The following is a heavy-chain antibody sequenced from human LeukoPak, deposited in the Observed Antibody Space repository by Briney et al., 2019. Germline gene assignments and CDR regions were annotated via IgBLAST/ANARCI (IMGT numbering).Heavy chain of an antibody. D-gene: IGHD2-15*01. Sequence: GGSLRLSCAASGFTFSSYWMSWVRQAPGKGLEWVANIKQDGSEKYYVDSVKGRFTISRDNAKNSLYLQMNSLRAEDTAVYYCARTARDIVVVVAATHFDYWGQGTLVTVFS. CDR3: ARTARDIVVVVAATHFDY. V-gene: IGHV3-7*01. CDR2: IKQDGSEK. J-gene: IGHJ4*02. CDR1: GFTFSSYW.